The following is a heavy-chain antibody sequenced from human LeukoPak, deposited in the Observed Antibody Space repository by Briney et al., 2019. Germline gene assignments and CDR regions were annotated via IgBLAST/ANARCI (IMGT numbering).Heavy chain of an antibody. J-gene: IGHJ6*02. CDR2: TFYESMWYN. Sequence: TLSLTFPSSGDSPTFRSNCLRWIRQSPSIGLVWMGRTFYESMWYNECAASVKSRITINPVTSKNQLTLQLNSVTPEDTAVYYCVRENGEPRDKYYDYGMDVWGQGTTVTVS. CDR1: GDSPTFRSNC. V-gene: IGHV6-1*01. D-gene: IGHD2-15*01. CDR3: VRENGEPRDKYYDYGMDV.